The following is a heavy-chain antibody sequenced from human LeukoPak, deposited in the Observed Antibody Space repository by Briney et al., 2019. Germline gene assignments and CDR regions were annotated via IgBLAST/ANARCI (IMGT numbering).Heavy chain of an antibody. J-gene: IGHJ4*02. CDR2: TYYRSKWYN. V-gene: IGHV6-1*01. Sequence: SQTLSLTCAISGDSVSSNSAAWNWVRQSPSRGLEWLGRTYYRSKWYNDYAISVKSRITINPDTSKNQFSLQLNSVTPEDTAVYYCAREDPRSLNSSSWYWGQGTLVTVSS. CDR1: GDSVSSNSAA. CDR3: AREDPRSLNSSSWY. D-gene: IGHD6-13*01.